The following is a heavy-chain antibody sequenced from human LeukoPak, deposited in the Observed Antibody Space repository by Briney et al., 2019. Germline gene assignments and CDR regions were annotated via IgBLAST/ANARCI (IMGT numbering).Heavy chain of an antibody. D-gene: IGHD2-15*01. CDR2: IYYSGST. V-gene: IGHV4-30-4*01. Sequence: SETLSLTCTVSGGSISSGDYYWSWIRQPPGKDLEWIGYIYYSGSTYYNPSLKSRVTISVDTSKNQFSLKLSSVTAADTAVYYCARAERVAATPIWFDPWGQGTLVTVSS. CDR3: ARAERVAATPIWFDP. CDR1: GGSISSGDYY. J-gene: IGHJ5*02.